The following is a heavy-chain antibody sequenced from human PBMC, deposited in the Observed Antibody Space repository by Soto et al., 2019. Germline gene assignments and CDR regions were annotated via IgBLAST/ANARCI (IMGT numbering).Heavy chain of an antibody. J-gene: IGHJ3*02. CDR2: IYYSGNT. V-gene: IGHV4-61*01. CDR3: ARDYGDYYDSSGFLQRVAFDI. Sequence: SETLSLTCTVSGGSFTSTNYFWGWIRQPPGKGLEWIGYIYYSGNTNYNPSLKSRVTISVDTSKNQFSLELSSVTAADTAVYYCARDYGDYYDSSGFLQRVAFDIWGQGTMVTVSS. CDR1: GGSFTSTNYF. D-gene: IGHD3-22*01.